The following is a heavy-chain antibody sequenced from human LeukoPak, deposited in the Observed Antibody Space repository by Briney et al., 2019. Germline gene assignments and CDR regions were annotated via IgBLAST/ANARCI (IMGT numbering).Heavy chain of an antibody. V-gene: IGHV3-21*01. CDR3: ARDRDTHMDQLNDY. J-gene: IGHJ4*02. D-gene: IGHD1-1*01. CDR2: ISSSSSYI. CDR1: GFTFSTYS. Sequence: GGSLRLSCAASGFTFSTYSMNWVRQAPGKGLEWVSSISSSSSYIFYADSVKGRFTVSRDNAKRSLYLQMNSLRAEDTAVYYCARDRDTHMDQLNDYWGQGTLVTVSS.